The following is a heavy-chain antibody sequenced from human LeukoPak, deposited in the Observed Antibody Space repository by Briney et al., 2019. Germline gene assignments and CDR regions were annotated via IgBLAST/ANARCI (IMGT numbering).Heavy chain of an antibody. CDR2: ISYDGSNK. Sequence: GRSLRLSCAASGFTFSSYGVHWVRQAPGKGLEWVAVISYDGSNKYYADSVKGRFTISRDNSKNTLYLQMNSLRAEDTAVYYCAKDRSPKLLWFGDMGFWGQGTLVTVSS. CDR1: GFTFSSYG. D-gene: IGHD3-10*01. CDR3: AKDRSPKLLWFGDMGF. J-gene: IGHJ4*02. V-gene: IGHV3-30*18.